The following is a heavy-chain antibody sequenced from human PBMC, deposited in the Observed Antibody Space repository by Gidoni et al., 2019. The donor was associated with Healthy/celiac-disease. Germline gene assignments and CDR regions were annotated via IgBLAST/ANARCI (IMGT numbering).Heavy chain of an antibody. J-gene: IGHJ4*02. CDR3: ARESTVTREIGY. Sequence: EVPLVESGGGVVRTGVSLRLSCAAPGFTFDDYGMSWVRQATGKGLGWVSGINWNGGSTGYADSVKGRFTISRDNAKNSLDLQMNSLRAEDTDLYHCARESTVTREIGYWGQGTLVTVSS. CDR1: GFTFDDYG. V-gene: IGHV3-20*01. D-gene: IGHD4-17*01. CDR2: INWNGGST.